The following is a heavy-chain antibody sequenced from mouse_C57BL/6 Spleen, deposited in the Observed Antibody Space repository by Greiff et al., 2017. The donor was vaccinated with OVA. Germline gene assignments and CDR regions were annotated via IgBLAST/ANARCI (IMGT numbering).Heavy chain of an antibody. CDR3: VSAYDGLAWFAY. CDR2: IRSKSNNYAT. V-gene: IGHV10-1*01. J-gene: IGHJ3*01. D-gene: IGHD2-3*01. Sequence: EVKLVESGGGLVQPKGSLKLSCAASGFSFNTYAMNWVRQAPGKGLEWVARIRSKSNNYATYYADSVKDRFTISRDDSESMLYLQMNNLKTEDTAMYYCVSAYDGLAWFAYWGQGTLVTVSA. CDR1: GFSFNTYA.